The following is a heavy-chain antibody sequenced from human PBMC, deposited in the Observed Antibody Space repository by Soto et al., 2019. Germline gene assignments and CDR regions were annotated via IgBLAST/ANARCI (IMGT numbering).Heavy chain of an antibody. CDR1: GYTFSNCA. Sequence: ASVKVSCKASGYTFSNCAMHWVRQAPGQGLEWMGWINAGNGDTKYSQKFQDRVTITRDTSASTAYMELSSLRFEDTAVYYCASEIDATTATSLEYWGQGTPVTVS. D-gene: IGHD4-17*01. CDR2: INAGNGDT. CDR3: ASEIDATTATSLEY. V-gene: IGHV1-3*01. J-gene: IGHJ4*02.